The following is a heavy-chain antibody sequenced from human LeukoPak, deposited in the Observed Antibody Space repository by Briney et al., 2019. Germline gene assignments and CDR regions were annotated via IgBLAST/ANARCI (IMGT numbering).Heavy chain of an antibody. V-gene: IGHV3-7*01. J-gene: IGHJ4*02. CDR2: INDDGSER. CDR3: VQGGHFDF. D-gene: IGHD3-16*01. CDR1: GFSFRVYW. Sequence: GGSLRLSCAASGFSFRVYWMTWGRQAPGKRPEWVANINDDGSERYYVDSVRGRFTISRDNDKNSLYLEMNNLRADDTAVYFCVQGGHFDFWVQGVPVTVSS.